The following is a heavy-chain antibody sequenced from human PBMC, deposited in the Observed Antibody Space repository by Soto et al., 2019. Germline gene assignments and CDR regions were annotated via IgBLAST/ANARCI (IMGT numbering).Heavy chain of an antibody. CDR1: GYTFTSYG. J-gene: IGHJ5*02. CDR3: ARDYLQQLVLSGGFDP. V-gene: IGHV1-18*01. Sequence: ASVQVSCKASGYTFTSYGISWVRQAPGQGLEWMGWISAYNGNTNYAQKPQGRVPMTTDTSTSTAYMELRSLRSDDTAVYYCARDYLQQLVLSGGFDPWGQGTLVTVSA. D-gene: IGHD6-13*01. CDR2: ISAYNGNT.